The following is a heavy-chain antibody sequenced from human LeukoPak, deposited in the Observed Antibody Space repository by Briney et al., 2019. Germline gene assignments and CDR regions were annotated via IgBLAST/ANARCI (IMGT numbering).Heavy chain of an antibody. D-gene: IGHD3-22*01. CDR3: LYDSSGETDI. Sequence: PGGSLRLSCAASGFIISRYSMNWVRQAPGKGLEWVSFISSTSSYIYYADSVKGRFTTSRDNAKNSLYLQMNSLRAEDTAVYYRLYDSSGETDIWGQGTMVTVSS. J-gene: IGHJ3*02. CDR2: ISSTSSYI. CDR1: GFIISRYS. V-gene: IGHV3-21*01.